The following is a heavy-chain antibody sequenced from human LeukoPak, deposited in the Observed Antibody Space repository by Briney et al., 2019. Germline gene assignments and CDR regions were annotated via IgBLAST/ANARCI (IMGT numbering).Heavy chain of an antibody. J-gene: IGHJ4*02. CDR2: IYHSGST. CDR3: ARGNRNEYFDWLSLGY. D-gene: IGHD3-9*01. CDR1: GGSISSGGYY. Sequence: PSETLSLTCTVSGGSISSGGYYWSWIRQPPGKGLEWIGYIYHSGSTYYNPSLKSRVTISVDRSKNQFSLKLSSVTAADTAVYYCARGNRNEYFDWLSLGYWGQGTLVTVSS. V-gene: IGHV4-30-2*01.